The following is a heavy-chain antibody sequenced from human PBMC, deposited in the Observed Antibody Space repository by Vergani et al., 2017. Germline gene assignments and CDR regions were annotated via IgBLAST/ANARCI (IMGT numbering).Heavy chain of an antibody. J-gene: IGHJ2*01. CDR2: ISSSSTYT. D-gene: IGHD1-26*01. CDR1: GFTFSDYY. Sequence: QVQLVESGGGLVKPGGSLRLSCAASGFTFSDYYMSWIRQAPGKGLEWVSYISSSSTYTNYADSVKGRFTISRDNSKNSLYLQMNSLRTEDTALFYCAKESYGGYWYFDLWGRGTLVTVSS. V-gene: IGHV3-11*05. CDR3: AKESYGGYWYFDL.